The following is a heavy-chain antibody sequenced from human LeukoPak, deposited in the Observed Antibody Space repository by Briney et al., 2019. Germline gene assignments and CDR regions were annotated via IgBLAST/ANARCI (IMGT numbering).Heavy chain of an antibody. Sequence: SVKVSCKASGGTFSSYAISWVRQAPGQGLEWMGGIIPIFGTANYAQKFQGRVTITADKSTSTAYMELSSPRSEDTAVYYCARYYYDSSGYYSAFDYWGQGTLVTVSS. J-gene: IGHJ4*02. CDR3: ARYYYDSSGYYSAFDY. V-gene: IGHV1-69*06. CDR1: GGTFSSYA. CDR2: IIPIFGTA. D-gene: IGHD3-22*01.